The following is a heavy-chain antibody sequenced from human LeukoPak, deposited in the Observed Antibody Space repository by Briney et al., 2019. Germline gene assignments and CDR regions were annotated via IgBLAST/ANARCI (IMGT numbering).Heavy chain of an antibody. CDR3: ARHYDILTGYNWFDP. V-gene: IGHV4-39*01. CDR1: GGSISSSSYY. J-gene: IGHJ5*02. Sequence: SETLSLTCTVSGGSISSSSYYWGWIRQPPGKGLEWIGSIYYSGSTYYNPSLKSRVTISVDTSKNQFSLKLSSVTAADTAVYYCARHYDILTGYNWFDPWGQGTLVTVSS. CDR2: IYYSGST. D-gene: IGHD3-9*01.